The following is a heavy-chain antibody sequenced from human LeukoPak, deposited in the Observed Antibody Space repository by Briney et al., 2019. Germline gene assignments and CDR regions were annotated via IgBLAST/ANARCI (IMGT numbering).Heavy chain of an antibody. D-gene: IGHD3-10*01. CDR1: GFTFSSYD. CDR2: IRPSGDNT. CDR3: AKLTYGSGTYGAFDY. J-gene: IGHJ4*02. Sequence: GGSLRLSCAASGFTFSSYDMTWVRQAPGRGLEWVSSIRPSGDNTYYGDSVKGRFTISRDNSKNTLYLQMNSLRAEDTAVYYCAKLTYGSGTYGAFDYWGQGTLVTVST. V-gene: IGHV3-23*01.